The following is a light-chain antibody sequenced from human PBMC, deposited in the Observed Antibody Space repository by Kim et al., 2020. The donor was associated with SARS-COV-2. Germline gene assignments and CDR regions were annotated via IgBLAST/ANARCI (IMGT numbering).Light chain of an antibody. J-gene: IGKJ4*01. CDR2: GAS. CDR1: QSVSSN. CDR3: QQYDNWPLT. Sequence: VSPGKRATRSCRASQSVSSNLAWYQQKPGQAPRLLIYGASTRATGVPARFGGSGSGTDFTLTISSLQSEDFAVYYCQQYDNWPLTFGGGTKVDIK. V-gene: IGKV3-15*01.